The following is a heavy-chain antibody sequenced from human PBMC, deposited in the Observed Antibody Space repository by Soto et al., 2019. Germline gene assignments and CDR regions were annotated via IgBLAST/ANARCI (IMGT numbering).Heavy chain of an antibody. CDR3: ARGPGRRQLVRSYYYYYGRDV. D-gene: IGHD6-6*01. CDR1: GGSFSGYY. Sequence: PSDKLSLTCAVYGGSFSGYYWSWIRQPPGKGLEWMGEINHSGSTNYTPSLKRRVTISVDTPKNQLYLKLSSVTAADTAVYYCARGPGRRQLVRSYYYYYGRDVWGQGPTVTVSS. J-gene: IGHJ6*02. CDR2: INHSGST. V-gene: IGHV4-34*01.